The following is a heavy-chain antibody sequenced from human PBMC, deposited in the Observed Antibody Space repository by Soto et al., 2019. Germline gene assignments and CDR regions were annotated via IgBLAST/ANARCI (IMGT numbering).Heavy chain of an antibody. J-gene: IGHJ4*02. Sequence: SETLSLTCTVSGGSISSYYWSWIRQPPGKGLEWIGYIYYSGSTNYNPSLKSRVTISVDTSKNQFSLKLSSVTAADTAVYYCASTSNVDTAMVIDYWGQGTLVTVSS. V-gene: IGHV4-59*08. CDR2: IYYSGST. CDR1: GGSISSYY. CDR3: ASTSNVDTAMVIDY. D-gene: IGHD5-18*01.